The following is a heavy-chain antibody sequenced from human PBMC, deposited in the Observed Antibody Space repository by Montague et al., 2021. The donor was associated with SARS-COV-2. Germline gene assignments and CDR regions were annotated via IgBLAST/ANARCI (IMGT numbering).Heavy chain of an antibody. D-gene: IGHD1-1*01. CDR3: TRHVHMTWPEPSPGFDY. J-gene: IGHJ4*02. CDR2: VHYSGRP. V-gene: IGHV4-39*01. CDR1: GDSISSSSYN. Sequence: SETLSLTCTVSGDSISSSSYNWGWIRPPPGKGLEWIGSVHYSGRPYYXLSLKSRVTIYVDTSKNQLSLKLSSVTAADTAVYYCTRHVHMTWPEPSPGFDYWGQGTLVTVSS.